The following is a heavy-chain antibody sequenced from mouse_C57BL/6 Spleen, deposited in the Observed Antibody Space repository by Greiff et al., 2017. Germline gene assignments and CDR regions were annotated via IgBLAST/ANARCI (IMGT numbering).Heavy chain of an antibody. CDR1: GYTFTSYG. J-gene: IGHJ2*01. V-gene: IGHV1-81*01. Sequence: QVQLKQSGAELARPGASVKLSCKASGYTFTSYGISWVKQRTGHVLEWIGEIYPRSGNTYYNEKFKGKATLTGDKSSSTAYMELRSLTSEDSAVYFCARRADYFDGRGQGTTLTVAS. CDR2: IYPRSGNT. CDR3: ARRADYFDG.